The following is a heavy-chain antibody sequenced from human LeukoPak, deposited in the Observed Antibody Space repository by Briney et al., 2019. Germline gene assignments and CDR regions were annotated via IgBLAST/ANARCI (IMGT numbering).Heavy chain of an antibody. Sequence: SGTLSLTCTVSGGSISSSSYYWGWIRQPPGKGLEWIGSIYYSGSTYYNPSLKSRVTISVDKSKNQFSLKLSSVTAADTAVYYCARVGYDSSGSDYWGQGTLVTVSS. J-gene: IGHJ4*02. D-gene: IGHD3-22*01. V-gene: IGHV4-39*07. CDR1: GGSISSSSYY. CDR3: ARVGYDSSGSDY. CDR2: IYYSGST.